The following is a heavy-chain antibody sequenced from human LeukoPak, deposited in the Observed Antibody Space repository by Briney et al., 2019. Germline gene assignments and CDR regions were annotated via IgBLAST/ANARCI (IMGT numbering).Heavy chain of an antibody. V-gene: IGHV4-59*01. CDR1: GGSISSYY. Sequence: SETLSLTCTVSGGSISSYYWSWIRQPPGKGLEWIGYIYYSGSTNYNPSLKSRVTISVDTSKNQFSPKLSSVTAADTAVYYCARAVTMVRGVIPRNDAFDIWGQGTMVTVSS. J-gene: IGHJ3*02. CDR3: ARAVTMVRGVIPRNDAFDI. CDR2: IYYSGST. D-gene: IGHD3-10*01.